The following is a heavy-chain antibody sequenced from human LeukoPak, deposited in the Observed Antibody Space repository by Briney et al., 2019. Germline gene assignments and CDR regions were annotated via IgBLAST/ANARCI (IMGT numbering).Heavy chain of an antibody. CDR2: IIPIFGTA. J-gene: IGHJ4*02. CDR1: GGTFSSYA. D-gene: IGHD4-17*01. Sequence: SVKVSCKASGGTFSSYAISWVRQAPGQGLEWMGGIIPIFGTANYAQKFQGRVTITTDESTSTAYMELSSLRSEDTAVYYCARGKVLDDYGDFNFDYWGQGTLVTVSS. V-gene: IGHV1-69*05. CDR3: ARGKVLDDYGDFNFDY.